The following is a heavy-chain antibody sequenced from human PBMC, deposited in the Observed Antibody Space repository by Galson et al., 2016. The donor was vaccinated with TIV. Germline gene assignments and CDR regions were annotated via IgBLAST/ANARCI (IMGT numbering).Heavy chain of an antibody. D-gene: IGHD5-24*01. CDR3: AQLVRKCGMTRCYGDNVDY. V-gene: IGHV1-8*01. Sequence: SVKVSCKASGHTFTSYDMNWVRQAPGQGLEWMGWMNPNSGNTGYTQKFQGRVTMTRDTSVSTAYMELTNLRSEDTAVYFCAQLVRKCGMTRCYGDNVDYWGQGTLVTVSS. CDR2: MNPNSGNT. CDR1: GHTFTSYD. J-gene: IGHJ4*02.